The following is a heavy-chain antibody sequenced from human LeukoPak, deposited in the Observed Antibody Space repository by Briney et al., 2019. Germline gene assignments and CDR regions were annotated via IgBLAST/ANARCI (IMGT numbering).Heavy chain of an antibody. CDR2: IFDSGTTNYNPST. J-gene: IGHJ4*02. Sequence: ASETLSLTCTVSGGSIISYFWSWIRQPPGKGPELIGYIFDSGTTNYNPSTNYNPSLKSRVTVSLDTSKNHFSLKLSSVTAADTAVYFCARGGVTTIAQYDYWGQGILVTVSS. D-gene: IGHD5-12*01. CDR3: ARGGVTTIAQYDY. V-gene: IGHV4-59*01. CDR1: GGSIISYF.